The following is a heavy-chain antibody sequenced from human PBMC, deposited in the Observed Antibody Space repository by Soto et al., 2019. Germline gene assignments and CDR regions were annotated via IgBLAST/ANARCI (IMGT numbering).Heavy chain of an antibody. CDR1: GYSFTSYW. V-gene: IGHV5-51*01. J-gene: IGHJ3*02. CDR3: ARGGGVFVVVVADWSVYDFDI. CDR2: IYPGDSDT. Sequence: GESLNISCKGSGYSFTSYWIGWVRQMPGKGLEWMGIIYPGDSDTRYSPSFQGQVTISADKSISTAYLQWSSLKASDTAMYYCARGGGVFVVVVADWSVYDFDIWGQGTMLTVSS. D-gene: IGHD2-15*01.